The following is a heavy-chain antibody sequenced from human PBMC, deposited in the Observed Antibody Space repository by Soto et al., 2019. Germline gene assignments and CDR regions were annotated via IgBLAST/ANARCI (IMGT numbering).Heavy chain of an antibody. CDR2: ISAYNGNT. CDR1: GYTFTSYG. Sequence: ASVRVSCKATGYTFTSYGISWVRQAPGQGLEWMGWISAYNGNTDYAQKLQGRVTMTTDTSTSTAYMELRSLRSDDTAVYYCARTKPVAGDYWGQGTLVTVSS. V-gene: IGHV1-18*01. D-gene: IGHD6-19*01. J-gene: IGHJ4*02. CDR3: ARTKPVAGDY.